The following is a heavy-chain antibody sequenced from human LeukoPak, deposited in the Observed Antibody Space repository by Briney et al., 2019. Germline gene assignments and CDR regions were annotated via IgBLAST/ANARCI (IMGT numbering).Heavy chain of an antibody. Sequence: SETLSLTCTVSGYSISSGYYWGWIRQPPGKGLEWIGSIYHSGSTYYNPSLKSRVTISVDTSKNQFSLKLSSVTAADTAVYYCARGDSSGHFDAFDIWGQGTMVTVSS. CDR1: GYSISSGYY. CDR3: ARGDSSGHFDAFDI. J-gene: IGHJ3*02. D-gene: IGHD3-22*01. CDR2: IYHSGST. V-gene: IGHV4-38-2*02.